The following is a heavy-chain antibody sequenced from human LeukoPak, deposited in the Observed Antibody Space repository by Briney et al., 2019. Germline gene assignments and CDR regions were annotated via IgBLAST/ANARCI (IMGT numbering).Heavy chain of an antibody. J-gene: IGHJ4*02. CDR3: AKGGINYFDY. D-gene: IGHD1-26*01. CDR1: GLTFSSYA. V-gene: IGHV3-23*01. Sequence: GGSLRLSCAASGLTFSSYAMSWVHQAPGRGLEWVSSISSSGAITNHADSVKGRFTISRDNSKNTLYLQINSLRAEDTAIYYCAKGGINYFDYWGQGTLVTVSS. CDR2: ISSSGAIT.